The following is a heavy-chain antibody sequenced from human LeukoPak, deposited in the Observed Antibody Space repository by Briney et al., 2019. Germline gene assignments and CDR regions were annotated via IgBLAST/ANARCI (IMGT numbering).Heavy chain of an antibody. CDR3: ARGGVGYSYGFDY. J-gene: IGHJ4*02. Sequence: PGGSLRLSCAASGFTVSSNYMSWVRQAPGKGLEWVSLIFSGGSTYYADSVKGRFTISRHNSENTLYLQMNSLRGEDTAVYYCARGGVGYSYGFDYWGQGTLVTVSS. CDR1: GFTVSSNY. V-gene: IGHV3-53*04. CDR2: IFSGGST. D-gene: IGHD5-18*01.